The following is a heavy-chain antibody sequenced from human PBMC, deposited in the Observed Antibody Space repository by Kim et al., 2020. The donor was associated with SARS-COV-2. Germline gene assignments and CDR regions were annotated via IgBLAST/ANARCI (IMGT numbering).Heavy chain of an antibody. D-gene: IGHD3-3*01. Sequence: GESLKISCKGSGYSFTSYWISWVRQMPGKGLEWMGRIDPSDSYTNYSPSFQGHVTISADKSISTAYLQWSSLKASDTAMYYCARLSTEDFGVVITGFDYWGQGTLVTVSS. J-gene: IGHJ4*02. CDR2: IDPSDSYT. CDR3: ARLSTEDFGVVITGFDY. V-gene: IGHV5-10-1*01. CDR1: GYSFTSYW.